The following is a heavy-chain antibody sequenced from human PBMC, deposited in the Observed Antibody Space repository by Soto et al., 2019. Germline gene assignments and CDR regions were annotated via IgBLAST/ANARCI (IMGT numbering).Heavy chain of an antibody. Sequence: PSETLSLTCTVSGGSISSGDYYWSWIRQPPGKGLEWIGYSYYSGSTYYNPSLKSRVTISVDTSKNQFSLKLSSVTAADTAVYYCARFSGGSDNTYYLYYGMDVWGQGTMVTVSS. CDR2: SYYSGST. CDR3: ARFSGGSDNTYYLYYGMDV. CDR1: GGSISSGDYY. J-gene: IGHJ6*02. D-gene: IGHD2-15*01. V-gene: IGHV4-30-4*01.